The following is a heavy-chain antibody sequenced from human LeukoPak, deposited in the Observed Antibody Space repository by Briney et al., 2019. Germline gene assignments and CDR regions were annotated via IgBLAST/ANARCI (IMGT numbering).Heavy chain of an antibody. CDR1: GYTFTSYD. CDR3: ACLTTADAFDI. D-gene: IGHD3-22*01. V-gene: IGHV1-8*01. J-gene: IGHJ3*02. Sequence: ASVKVSCKASGYTFTSYDINWVRQATGQGLEWMGWMNPNSGNTGYAQKFQGRVTMTRDTSISTAYMELSRLRSDDTAVYYCACLTTADAFDIWGQGTMVTVSS. CDR2: MNPNSGNT.